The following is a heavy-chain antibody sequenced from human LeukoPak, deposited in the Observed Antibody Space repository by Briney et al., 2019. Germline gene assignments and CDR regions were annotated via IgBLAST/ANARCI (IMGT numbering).Heavy chain of an antibody. CDR2: IYYTGST. CDR3: ARHIRGAATLD. CDR1: GGSISTYY. J-gene: IGHJ4*02. Sequence: PSETLSLTCAVSGGSISTYYGSWIRQPPGKGLEWIAYIYYTGSTYYNPSLKSRVTMSVDTSKNQFSLSLSSVTAADTAVYYCARHIRGAATLDWGQGTLVTVSS. V-gene: IGHV4-59*08. D-gene: IGHD4/OR15-4a*01.